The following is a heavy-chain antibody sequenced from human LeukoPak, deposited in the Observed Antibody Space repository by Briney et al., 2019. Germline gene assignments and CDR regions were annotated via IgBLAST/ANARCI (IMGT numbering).Heavy chain of an antibody. V-gene: IGHV1-69*04. CDR1: GGTFSSYA. J-gene: IGHJ4*02. CDR2: IIPILGIA. D-gene: IGHD5-24*01. CDR3: ARDQEWGDGYNFRG. Sequence: SVKVSCKASGGTFSSYAISWVRQAPGQGLEWMGRIIPILGIANYAQKFQGGVTITADKSTSTAYMELSSLRSEDTAVYYCARDQEWGDGYNFRGWGQGTLVTVSS.